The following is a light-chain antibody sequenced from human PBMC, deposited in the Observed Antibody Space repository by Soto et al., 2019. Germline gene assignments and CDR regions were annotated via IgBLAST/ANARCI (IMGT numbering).Light chain of an antibody. CDR2: NTD. CDR3: LLNYGGTQLV. J-gene: IGLJ2*01. V-gene: IGLV7-43*01. Sequence: QSAVTQEPSLTVSPGGTVTLTCASSTGTVTRGYYPTWFQQKPGQAPRPLIYNTDNKNSWTPARFSGSLLGGKAALTLSGAQPEDEAEYFCLLNYGGTQLVFGGGTQLTVL. CDR1: TGTVTRGYY.